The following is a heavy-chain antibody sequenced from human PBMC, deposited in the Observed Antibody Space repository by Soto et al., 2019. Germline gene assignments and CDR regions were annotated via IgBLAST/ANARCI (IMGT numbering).Heavy chain of an antibody. D-gene: IGHD3-22*01. V-gene: IGHV3-23*01. CDR3: AKDLFITMILVVIRTALTAADY. Sequence: GGSLRLSCAASGFTFSSYAMSWVRQAPGKGLEWVSAISGSGGSTYYADSVKGRYTISRDNSKNTLYLQMNSLRAEDTAVYYCAKDLFITMILVVIRTALTAADYWGQGTLVTVSS. CDR1: GFTFSSYA. CDR2: ISGSGGST. J-gene: IGHJ4*02.